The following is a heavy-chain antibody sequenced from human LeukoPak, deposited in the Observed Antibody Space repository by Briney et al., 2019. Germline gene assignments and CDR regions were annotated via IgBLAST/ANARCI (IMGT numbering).Heavy chain of an antibody. V-gene: IGHV1-2*02. CDR3: ASKCSSTSCYAAGDY. CDR2: INPNSGGT. J-gene: IGHJ4*02. Sequence: ASVKVSCKASGYTFTGYYMQWVRQAPGQGLEWMGWINPNSGGTNYAQKFQGRVTTTRDTSISTAYMELSRLRSDDTAVYYCASKCSSTSCYAAGDYWGQGTLVTVSS. CDR1: GYTFTGYY. D-gene: IGHD2-2*01.